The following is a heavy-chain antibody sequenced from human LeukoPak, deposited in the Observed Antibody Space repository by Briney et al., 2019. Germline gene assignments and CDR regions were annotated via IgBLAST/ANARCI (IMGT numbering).Heavy chain of an antibody. J-gene: IGHJ4*02. CDR2: IWYDGSNK. CDR1: GFTFSSYG. V-gene: IGHV3-33*01. D-gene: IGHD2-2*01. CDR3: AGGYCSSTSCFDY. Sequence: PGRSLRLSCAASGFTFSSYGMHWVRQAPGKGLEWVAVIWYDGSNKYYADSVKGRFTISRDNSKNTLYLQMNSLRAEDTGVYYCAGGYCSSTSCFDYWGQGTLVTVSS.